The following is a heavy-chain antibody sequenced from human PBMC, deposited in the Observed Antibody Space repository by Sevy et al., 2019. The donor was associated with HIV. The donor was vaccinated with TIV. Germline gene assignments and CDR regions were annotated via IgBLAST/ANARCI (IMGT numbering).Heavy chain of an antibody. V-gene: IGHV4-39*01. D-gene: IGHD2-21*02. CDR3: ARFSGGGDWGAFDI. CDR2: IYYSGST. J-gene: IGHJ3*02. Sequence: SETLSLTCTVSGGSISSSSYYWGWIRQPPGKGLEWIGSIYYSGSTYYNPSLKSRVTISVDTSKNQFSLKLSSVTAADTAVYYCARFSGGGDWGAFDIWGQGTMVTVSS. CDR1: GGSISSSSYY.